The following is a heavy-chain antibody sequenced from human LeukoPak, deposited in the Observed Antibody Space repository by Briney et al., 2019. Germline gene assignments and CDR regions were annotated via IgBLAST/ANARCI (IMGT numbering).Heavy chain of an antibody. CDR3: ARGIVVAGPPNYYYYGMDV. Sequence: GGSLRLSCAASGFTFSSYAMHWVRQAPGKGLEWVAVITYDGSNKYYADSVKGRFTISRDNSKNTLYPQMNSLRAEDTAVYYCARGIVVAGPPNYYYYGMDVWGQGTTVTVSS. CDR1: GFTFSSYA. CDR2: ITYDGSNK. D-gene: IGHD3-22*01. V-gene: IGHV3-30*04. J-gene: IGHJ6*02.